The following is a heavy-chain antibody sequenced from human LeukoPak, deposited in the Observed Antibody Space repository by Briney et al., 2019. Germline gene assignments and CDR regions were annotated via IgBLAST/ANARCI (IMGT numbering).Heavy chain of an antibody. J-gene: IGHJ3*02. Sequence: GESLKISCKGSGFTFSSYAMHWVRQAPGKGLEWVAVISYDGGNKYYADSVKGRFTISRDNSKNTLYLQMNSLRAEDTAVYYCASLYYDFWSGYPSDAFDIWGQGTMVTVSS. CDR2: ISYDGGNK. D-gene: IGHD3-3*01. CDR3: ASLYYDFWSGYPSDAFDI. CDR1: GFTFSSYA. V-gene: IGHV3-30-3*01.